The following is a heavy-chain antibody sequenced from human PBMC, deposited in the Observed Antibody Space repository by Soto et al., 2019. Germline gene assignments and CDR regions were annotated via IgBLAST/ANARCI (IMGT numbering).Heavy chain of an antibody. J-gene: IGHJ6*02. Sequence: QVQLVQSGDEMKKPGASVRVSCKASGYIFVNYGIAWVRQAPGQGLEWMGWISPYTGDTHSASKVQGRLTMTTDTSTSTAYMDLGSLTSDDTAVYYCEMVDNYVTPTPQDVWGQVTTVTVSS. CDR1: GYIFVNYG. V-gene: IGHV1-18*01. CDR3: EMVDNYVTPTPQDV. CDR2: ISPYTGDT. D-gene: IGHD3-16*01.